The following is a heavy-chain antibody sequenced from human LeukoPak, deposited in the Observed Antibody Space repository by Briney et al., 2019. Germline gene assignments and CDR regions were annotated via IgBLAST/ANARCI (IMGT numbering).Heavy chain of an antibody. Sequence: GGSLRLSCAASGFIFSSYEMNWVRQAPGKGLEWVSYISSSGSTIYYADSVKGRFTISRDNAKDSLYLQMNSLRAEDTAVYYCARVRSGYSHENYFDYWGQGTLVTVSS. V-gene: IGHV3-48*03. J-gene: IGHJ4*02. CDR1: GFIFSSYE. CDR2: ISSSGSTI. D-gene: IGHD5-18*01. CDR3: ARVRSGYSHENYFDY.